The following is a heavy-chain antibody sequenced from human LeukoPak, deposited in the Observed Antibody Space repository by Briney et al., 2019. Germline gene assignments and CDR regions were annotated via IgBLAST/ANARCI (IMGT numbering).Heavy chain of an antibody. CDR3: ARHSSRAIPFDY. V-gene: IGHV1-18*01. CDR1: GYTFTSYG. D-gene: IGHD2-21*01. Sequence: ASVKVSCGASGYTFTSYGISWVRQAPGQGLEWMGWISAYNGNTNYAQKLQGRVTMTTDTSTSTAYMELRSLRSDDTAVYYCARHSSRAIPFDYWGQGTLITVSS. J-gene: IGHJ4*02. CDR2: ISAYNGNT.